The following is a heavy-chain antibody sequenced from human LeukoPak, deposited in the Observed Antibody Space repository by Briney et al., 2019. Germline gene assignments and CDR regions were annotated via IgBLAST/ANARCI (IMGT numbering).Heavy chain of an antibody. CDR2: ISSSSSTI. V-gene: IGHV3-48*01. CDR3: VRGYYGSGKSWFDP. Sequence: PGGSLRLSCAASGFTFSSYSMNWVRQAPGKGLEWVSYISSSSSTIFYADSVKGRFTISRDNAKNSLYLQMNSLRAEDTAVYYCVRGYYGSGKSWFDPWGQGTLVIVSS. CDR1: GFTFSSYS. D-gene: IGHD3-10*01. J-gene: IGHJ5*02.